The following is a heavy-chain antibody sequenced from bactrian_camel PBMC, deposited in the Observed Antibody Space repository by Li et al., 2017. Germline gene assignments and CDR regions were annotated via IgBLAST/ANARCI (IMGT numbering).Heavy chain of an antibody. V-gene: IGHV3S55*01. Sequence: HVQLVESGGGSVQVGGSLRLSCVASGDTIGRYCMGWFRQIPDKEREAVAGIDSDGSTSYADSVKGRFTISKDNAKNTLYLQMNSLKPEDTAMYYCAAESREVVTYRCPDDFGYWGQGTQVTVS. D-gene: IGHD7*01. CDR3: AAESREVVTYRCPDDFGY. CDR2: IDSDGST. J-gene: IGHJ6*01. CDR1: GDTIGRYC.